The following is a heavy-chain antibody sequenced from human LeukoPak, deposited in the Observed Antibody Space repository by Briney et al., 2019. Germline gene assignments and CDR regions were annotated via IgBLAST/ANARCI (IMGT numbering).Heavy chain of an antibody. J-gene: IGHJ1*01. D-gene: IGHD3-22*01. CDR1: GFTFSDYY. CDR3: AREKGVEDYCERNSGRASY. V-gene: IGHV3-11*04. Sequence: GRSMRLSCAASGFTFSDYYMSWIRQAPGKGLGWVSSISSSGSTIYYADSVKGRFTISRDNAKNSLYLQMNSLRPVDRAVYYCAREKGVEDYCERNSGRASYWGQCTLLTVSS. CDR2: ISSSGSTI.